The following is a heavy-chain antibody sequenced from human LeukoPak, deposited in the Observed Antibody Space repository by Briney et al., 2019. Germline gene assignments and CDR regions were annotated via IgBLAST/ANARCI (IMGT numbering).Heavy chain of an antibody. Sequence: ASVKVSCKTSGYTFTSYDINWVRQATGQGLEWMGWMNPNSGNTGYAQKFQGRVTITADKSTSTAYMELSSLRSEDTAVYYCARVWDYYDSSGYYGNAFDIWGQGTTVTVSS. CDR3: ARVWDYYDSSGYYGNAFDI. CDR1: GYTFTSYD. J-gene: IGHJ3*02. D-gene: IGHD3-22*01. CDR2: MNPNSGNT. V-gene: IGHV1-8*03.